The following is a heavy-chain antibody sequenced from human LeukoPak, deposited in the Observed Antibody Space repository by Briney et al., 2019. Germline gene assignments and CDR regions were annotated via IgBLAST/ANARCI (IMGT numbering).Heavy chain of an antibody. CDR2: IYTSGST. CDR1: GGSISSYY. Sequence: SETLPLTCTVSGGSISSYYWSWIRQPAGKGLEWIGRIYTSGSTNYNPSLKSRVTMSVDTSKNQFSLKLSSVTAADTAVYYCAREIWSSGWWGFDYWGQGTLVTVSS. CDR3: AREIWSSGWWGFDY. J-gene: IGHJ4*02. V-gene: IGHV4-4*07. D-gene: IGHD6-19*01.